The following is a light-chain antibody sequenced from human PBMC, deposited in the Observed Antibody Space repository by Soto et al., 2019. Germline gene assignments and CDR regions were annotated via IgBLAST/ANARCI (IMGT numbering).Light chain of an antibody. CDR2: DAS. CDR3: QQRSNWPNT. CDR1: QSVSSNY. Sequence: EVVLTQSPGTLSLSPGERATLSCRASQSVSSNYLAWYQQKPGQAPRLLIYDASNRATGIPARFSGSGSGTDFTLTISSLEPEDFAVYYCQQRSNWPNTFGQGSKLDIK. V-gene: IGKV3-11*01. J-gene: IGKJ1*01.